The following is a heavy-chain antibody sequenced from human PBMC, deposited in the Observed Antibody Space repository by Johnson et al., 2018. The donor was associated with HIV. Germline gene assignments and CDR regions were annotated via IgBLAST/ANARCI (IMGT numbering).Heavy chain of an antibody. CDR1: GFTVSSNY. V-gene: IGHV3-9*01. CDR3: AKDTLLESGFDI. Sequence: EVQLVESGGGLVQPGGSLRLSCAASGFTVSSNYMSWVRQAPGKGLEWVSVISWNSGSIGYADSVKGRFTISRDNAKNSLYLQMNSLRAEDTALYYCAKDTLLESGFDIWGQGTMVTVSS. J-gene: IGHJ3*02. D-gene: IGHD3-3*02. CDR2: ISWNSGSI.